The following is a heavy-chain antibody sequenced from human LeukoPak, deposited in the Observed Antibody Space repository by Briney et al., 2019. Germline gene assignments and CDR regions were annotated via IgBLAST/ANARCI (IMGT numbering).Heavy chain of an antibody. CDR1: GFTFSSYW. CDR3: ARGPRYGAVDY. CDR2: IKHDGSEK. V-gene: IGHV3-7*01. J-gene: IGHJ4*02. Sequence: GGSLRLSCAASGFTFSSYWMSWVRQAPGKGLEWVANIKHDGSEKYYVDSVKGRFTISRDNAKNSLYLQMNSLRAEDTAVYYCARGPRYGAVDYWGQGTLVTVSS. D-gene: IGHD4/OR15-4a*01.